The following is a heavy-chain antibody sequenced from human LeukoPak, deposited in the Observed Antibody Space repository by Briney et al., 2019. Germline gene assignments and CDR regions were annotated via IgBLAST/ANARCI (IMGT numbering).Heavy chain of an antibody. Sequence: GGSLRLSCAASGFTFRNYEMNWVRQAPGKGLDWVSYISTSGTTVYYADSVKGRFTVSRDNAKNSLYLQMNSLRAEDTAVYYYVRSIKGDSDHWGQGTLVTVSS. D-gene: IGHD3-10*01. V-gene: IGHV3-48*03. J-gene: IGHJ4*02. CDR3: VRSIKGDSDH. CDR2: ISTSGTTV. CDR1: GFTFRNYE.